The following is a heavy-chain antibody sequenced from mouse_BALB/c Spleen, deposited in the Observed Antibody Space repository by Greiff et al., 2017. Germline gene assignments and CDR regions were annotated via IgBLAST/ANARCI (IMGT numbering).Heavy chain of an antibody. CDR1: GYTFTNYW. J-gene: IGHJ3*01. CDR2: IYPGGGYT. Sequence: QVQLKQSGAELVRPGTSVKISCKASGYTFTNYWLGWVKQRPGHGLEWIGDIYPGGGYTNYNEKFKGKATLTADTSSSTAYMQLSSLTSEDSAVYFCARWYGNYPAWFAYWGQGTLVTVSA. D-gene: IGHD2-10*02. CDR3: ARWYGNYPAWFAY. V-gene: IGHV1-63*02.